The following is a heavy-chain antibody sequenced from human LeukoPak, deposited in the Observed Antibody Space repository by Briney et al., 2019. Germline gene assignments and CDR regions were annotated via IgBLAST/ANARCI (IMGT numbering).Heavy chain of an antibody. V-gene: IGHV3-64D*09. CDR2: ISRNGGST. CDR1: GFTFSSFA. J-gene: IGHJ4*02. D-gene: IGHD2/OR15-2a*01. Sequence: GGSLRLSCTASGFTFSSFAMHWVRQAPGKGLEYVAAISRNGGSTYYADSVKGRFTISRDNSKSTLYLQMSSLRAEDTAVYLCVKDLRSDFMGVLSRYLSYWGQGTLVTVSS. CDR3: VKDLRSDFMGVLSRYLSY.